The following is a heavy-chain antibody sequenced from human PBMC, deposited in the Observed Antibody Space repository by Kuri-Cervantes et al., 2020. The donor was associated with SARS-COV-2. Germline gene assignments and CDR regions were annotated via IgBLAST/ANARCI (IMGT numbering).Heavy chain of an antibody. Sequence: SETLSLTCAVYGGSFSGYYWSWIRQPPGKGLEWIGEINHSGSTNYNPSPKSRVTISVDTSKNQFSLKLSSVTAADTAVYYCARARSSGWEDDAFDIWGQGTMVTVSS. CDR1: GGSFSGYY. CDR2: INHSGST. V-gene: IGHV4-34*01. D-gene: IGHD6-19*01. CDR3: ARARSSGWEDDAFDI. J-gene: IGHJ3*02.